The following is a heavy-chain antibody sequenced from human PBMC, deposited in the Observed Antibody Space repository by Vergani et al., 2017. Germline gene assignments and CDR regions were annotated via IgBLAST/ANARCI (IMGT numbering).Heavy chain of an antibody. V-gene: IGHV1-18*01. CDR3: ARDLRRMATISGVGY. CDR1: GYSFINSG. J-gene: IGHJ4*02. D-gene: IGHD5-24*01. Sequence: QSQLVQSGDEVKKPGASVKVSCKTSGYSFINSGISWVRQAPGQGLEWLGWVSPYNGNTNYGQKIQGRVTMTTDTSTRTAYMQLRSLTFDDTAVYYGARDLRRMATISGVGYWGQGTLVTVSS. CDR2: VSPYNGNT.